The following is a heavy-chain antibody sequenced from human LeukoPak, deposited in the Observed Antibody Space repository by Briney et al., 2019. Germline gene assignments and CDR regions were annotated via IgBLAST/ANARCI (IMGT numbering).Heavy chain of an antibody. V-gene: IGHV4-61*02. J-gene: IGHJ6*03. D-gene: IGHD1-26*01. CDR2: IYTSGST. Sequence: SQTLSLTCTVSGGSISSGSYYWSWIRQPAGKGLEWIGRIYTSGSTNYNPSLKSRVTISVDTSKNQLSLKLSSVTAADTAVYYCARVIVGPSPRGYYYYMDVWGKGTTVTVSS. CDR1: GGSISSGSYY. CDR3: ARVIVGPSPRGYYYYMDV.